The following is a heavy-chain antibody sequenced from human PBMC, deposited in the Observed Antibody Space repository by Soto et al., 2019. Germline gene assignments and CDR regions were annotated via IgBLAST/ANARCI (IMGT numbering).Heavy chain of an antibody. J-gene: IGHJ5*02. CDR3: AHRVPYSPYWGVGWFDT. CDR2: IYWDNDR. V-gene: IGHV2-5*02. CDR1: GFSLTTGGVG. D-gene: IGHD2-15*01. Sequence: QITLKESGPLLVEPTQTLTLTCSFSGFSLTTGGVGVGWLRQAPGKALECLGIIYWDNDRRYIPSLKERLTNTEAPSKHQLVPTMAAMEPRDPVPSYCAHRVPYSPYWGVGWFDTWGQGTLVTVS.